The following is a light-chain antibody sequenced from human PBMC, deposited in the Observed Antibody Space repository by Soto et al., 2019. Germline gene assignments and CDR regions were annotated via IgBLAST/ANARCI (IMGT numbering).Light chain of an antibody. J-gene: IGLJ1*01. CDR3: SSYAGSSNV. V-gene: IGLV2-8*01. Sequence: QPALTQPPSASGSPGQSVAISCTGTSSDVGGYNYVSWYQQHPGKAPKLMIYEVNERPSGVPDRFPGSKSGNTASLTVSGLQAEDEADYYCSSYAGSSNVFGTGTKVTVL. CDR1: SSDVGGYNY. CDR2: EVN.